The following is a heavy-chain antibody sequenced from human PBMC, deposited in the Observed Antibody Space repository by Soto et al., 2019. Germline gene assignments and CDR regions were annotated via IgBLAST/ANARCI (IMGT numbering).Heavy chain of an antibody. J-gene: IGHJ4*02. CDR1: GVSISSGNW. CDR2: IFHDGTA. V-gene: IGHV4-4*02. Sequence: SETLAVGCAMSGVSISSGNWWTWFRQTPQRGLEYIGEIFHDGTANYYPSFERRVAISVDTSKNQFSLKLTSVTAADTAIYFCARLVYDTRLNYMYFDFWGQGAMVTVSS. D-gene: IGHD2-8*01. CDR3: ARLVYDTRLNYMYFDF.